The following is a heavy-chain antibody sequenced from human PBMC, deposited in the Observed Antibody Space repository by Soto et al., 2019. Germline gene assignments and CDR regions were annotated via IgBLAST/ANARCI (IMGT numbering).Heavy chain of an antibody. CDR2: IIPIFGTA. V-gene: IGHV1-69*13. J-gene: IGHJ3*02. Sequence: ASVKVSCKASGGTFSSYAISWVRQAPGQGLEWMGGIIPIFGTANYAQKFQGRVTITADESTSTAYMELSSLRSEDTAVYYCARDEKPHTVTGAFDIWGQGTMVTVSS. CDR1: GGTFSSYA. CDR3: ARDEKPHTVTGAFDI. D-gene: IGHD4-17*01.